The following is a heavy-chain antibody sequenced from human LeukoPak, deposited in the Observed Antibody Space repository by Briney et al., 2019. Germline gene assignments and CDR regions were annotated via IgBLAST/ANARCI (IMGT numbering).Heavy chain of an antibody. CDR3: AKGIGYSGSPYAVY. D-gene: IGHD1-26*01. V-gene: IGHV3-23*01. CDR2: ISCSCGIT. CDR1: GFTFDDYA. Sequence: GGSLRLSCASSGFTFDDYAIHCVRQAPGKGLEWVAAISCSCGITYYAYSVKGQFTISRDNSKNTLYLKMNSLRAEDTAVYYCAKGIGYSGSPYAVYWGQGTLVTVSS. J-gene: IGHJ4*02.